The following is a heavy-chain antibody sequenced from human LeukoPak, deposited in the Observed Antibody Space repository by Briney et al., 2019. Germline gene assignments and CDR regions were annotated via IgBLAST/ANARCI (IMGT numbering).Heavy chain of an antibody. V-gene: IGHV1-69*05. J-gene: IGHJ6*03. D-gene: IGHD6-19*01. CDR2: IIPIFGTA. Sequence: GSSVKVSCKASGGTFSSCAISWVRQAPGQGLEWMGGIIPIFGTANYAQKFQGRVTITTDESTSTAYMELSSLRSEDTAVYYCARGPVAAYYYYYYMDVWGKGTTVTVSS. CDR1: GGTFSSCA. CDR3: ARGPVAAYYYYYYMDV.